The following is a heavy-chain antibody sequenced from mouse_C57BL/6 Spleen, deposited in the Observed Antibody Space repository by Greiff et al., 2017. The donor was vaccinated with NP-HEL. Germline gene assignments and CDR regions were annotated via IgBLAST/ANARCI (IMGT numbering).Heavy chain of an antibody. CDR1: GYTFTSYW. D-gene: IGHD1-1*01. V-gene: IGHV1-55*01. CDR2: IYPGSGST. CDR3: ARSGYGSSYDWDFDV. J-gene: IGHJ1*03. Sequence: QVQLQQPGAELVKPGASVKMSCKASGYTFTSYWITWVKQRPGQGLEWIGDIYPGSGSTNYNEKFKSKATLTVDTSSSTAYMQLSSLTSEDSAVYYCARSGYGSSYDWDFDVWGTGTTVTVSS.